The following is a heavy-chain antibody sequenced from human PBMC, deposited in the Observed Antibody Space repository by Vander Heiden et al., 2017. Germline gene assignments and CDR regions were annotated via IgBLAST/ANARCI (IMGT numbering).Heavy chain of an antibody. CDR2: MNPNSGNT. Sequence: QVQLVQSGAEVKKPGASVKVSCKASGYTFTSYVINWVRQATGKGLEWMGWMNPNSGNTGYTQKFQGRVTMTRNTSISTAYMELSSLRSEDTAVYFCARGRRAAAGTDYWGQGTLVTVSS. CDR3: ARGRRAAAGTDY. V-gene: IGHV1-8*01. CDR1: GYTFTSYV. J-gene: IGHJ4*02. D-gene: IGHD6-13*01.